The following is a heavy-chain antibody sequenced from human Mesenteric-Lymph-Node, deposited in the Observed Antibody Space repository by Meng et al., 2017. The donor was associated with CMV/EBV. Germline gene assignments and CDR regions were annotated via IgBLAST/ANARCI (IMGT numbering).Heavy chain of an antibody. Sequence: FRGYYSPCLRQPPGKGLEWIGEINHSGSTNYSPSLKSRVTISVDTSKQQFSLRLSSVTAADTAVYYCARYCDTTTCHIPGDYSYFDLWGRGTLVTVSS. D-gene: IGHD2-2*02. CDR1: FRGYY. J-gene: IGHJ2*01. V-gene: IGHV4-34*01. CDR3: ARYCDTTTCHIPGDYSYFDL. CDR2: INHSGST.